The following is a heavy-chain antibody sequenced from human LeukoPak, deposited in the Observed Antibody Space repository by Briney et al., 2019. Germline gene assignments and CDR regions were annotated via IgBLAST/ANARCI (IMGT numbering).Heavy chain of an antibody. CDR1: GVTLSSYA. CDR3: ARVGYIDEGIDY. Sequence: GGSLRLSCAASGVTLSSYAMNWVRQAPGRGLEWVSYIRGSSSSIYYADSVKGRFTISRDNPKNSLYLQMNSLRAEDTAVYYCARVGYIDEGIDYWGQGTLVTVSS. V-gene: IGHV3-48*04. CDR2: IRGSSSSI. D-gene: IGHD5-24*01. J-gene: IGHJ4*02.